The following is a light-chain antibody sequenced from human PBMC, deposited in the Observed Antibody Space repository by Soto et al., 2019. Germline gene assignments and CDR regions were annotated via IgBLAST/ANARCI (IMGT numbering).Light chain of an antibody. CDR2: DTS. V-gene: IGKV3-20*01. Sequence: IVLTQSPGTLSLSPGERATLSCTASHSLSSGYLAWYQQKPGQAPRLLIYDTSGKASGVPDRFSGSGSGTDFTLSISRLETEDFAVYYCQQYGSSATFGPGTKVDI. CDR1: HSLSSGY. CDR3: QQYGSSAT. J-gene: IGKJ3*01.